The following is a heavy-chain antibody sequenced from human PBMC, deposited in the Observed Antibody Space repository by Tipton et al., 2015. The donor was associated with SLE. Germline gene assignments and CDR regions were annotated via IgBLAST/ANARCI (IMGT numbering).Heavy chain of an antibody. V-gene: IGHV1-69*06. J-gene: IGHJ4*02. D-gene: IGHD6-13*01. CDR3: ARDALAVAGYYVAY. CDR1: GGTFSSYA. Sequence: QSGPELKKPGSSVKVSCKASGGTFSSYAISWVRQAPGQGLEWMVGIIPIFGTANYAQKFQGRVTITADKSTSTADMELSRLRSEDTAVYYCARDALAVAGYYVAYWGKGALVTVSS. CDR2: IIPIFGTA.